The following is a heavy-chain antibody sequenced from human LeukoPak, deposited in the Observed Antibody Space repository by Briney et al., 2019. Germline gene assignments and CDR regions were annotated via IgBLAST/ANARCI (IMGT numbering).Heavy chain of an antibody. Sequence: SVKVSCKASGYTFTGYYMHWVRQAPGQGLEWMGRIIPILGIANYAQKFQGRVTITADKSTSTAYMELSSLRSEDTAVYYCARDSLYYYDSSGQNAFDIWGQGTMVTVSS. CDR2: IIPILGIA. D-gene: IGHD3-22*01. CDR1: GYTFTGYY. J-gene: IGHJ3*02. V-gene: IGHV1-69*04. CDR3: ARDSLYYYDSSGQNAFDI.